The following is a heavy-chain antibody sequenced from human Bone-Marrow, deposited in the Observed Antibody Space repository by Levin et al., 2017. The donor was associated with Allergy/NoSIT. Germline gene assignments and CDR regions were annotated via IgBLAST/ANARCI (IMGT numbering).Heavy chain of an antibody. CDR3: ARDEVMGATGDTFDI. CDR1: GFTFSSYT. J-gene: IGHJ3*02. V-gene: IGHV3-21*01. D-gene: IGHD2-8*01. CDR2: ITRDSTYM. Sequence: GGSLRLSCAASGFTFSSYTMNWVRQTPGKGLEWVSTITRDSTYMYYADSVKGRFTISRDNAKNSLYLQMNSLRAEDTALYYCARDEVMGATGDTFDIWGQGTMVTVSS.